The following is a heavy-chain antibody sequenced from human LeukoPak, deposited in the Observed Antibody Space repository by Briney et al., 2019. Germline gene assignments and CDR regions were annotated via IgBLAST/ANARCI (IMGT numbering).Heavy chain of an antibody. CDR3: ARVARYLGVHNRAPRYGMDV. CDR2: INHSGST. Sequence: SETLSLTCAVYGGPFSGYYWSWIRQPPGKGLEWIGEINHSGSTNYNPSLKSRVTLSVDTSKNQFSLKLSSVTAADTAVYYRARVARYLGVHNRAPRYGMDVWGQGTTVTVSS. D-gene: IGHD2-21*01. V-gene: IGHV4-34*01. CDR1: GGPFSGYY. J-gene: IGHJ6*02.